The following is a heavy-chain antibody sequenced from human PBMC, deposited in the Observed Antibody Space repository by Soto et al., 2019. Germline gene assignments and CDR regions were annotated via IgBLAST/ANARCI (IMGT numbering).Heavy chain of an antibody. CDR3: AREYNGYRFAFDY. CDR2: ISYDGSNK. J-gene: IGHJ4*02. V-gene: IGHV3-30-3*01. CDR1: GFTFSSYA. D-gene: IGHD5-12*01. Sequence: QVQLVESGGGVVQPGRSLRLSCAASGFTFSSYAMHWVRQAPGKGLEWVAVISYDGSNKYYADSVKGRFTISRDNSKNTLYLQMNSLRAEDTAVYYCAREYNGYRFAFDYWGQGTLVTVSS.